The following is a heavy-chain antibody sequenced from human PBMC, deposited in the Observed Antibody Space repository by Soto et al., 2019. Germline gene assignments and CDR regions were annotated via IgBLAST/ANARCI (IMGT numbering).Heavy chain of an antibody. CDR1: GFTYSSYG. CDR2: INTDGSST. J-gene: IGHJ4*02. CDR3: ARQASFDY. V-gene: IGHV3-74*01. Sequence: LRLSCAASGFTYSSYGMHWVRQAPGEGLVWVSRINTDGSSTSYADSVKGRFTISRDNAKNTLYLQMNSLRTEDTAVYYCARQASFDYWGRGTLVTVSS.